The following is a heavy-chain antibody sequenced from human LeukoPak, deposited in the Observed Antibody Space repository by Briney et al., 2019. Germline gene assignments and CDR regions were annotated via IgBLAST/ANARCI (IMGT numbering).Heavy chain of an antibody. V-gene: IGHV3-11*01. Sequence: GGSLRLSCAASGFTFSDYYMSWIRQAPGEGLEWVSYISSSGSTIYYADSVKGRFTISRDNAKNSLYLQMNSLRAEDTAVYYCARMVETRAAIFTYWGQGTLVTVSS. CDR2: ISSSGSTI. J-gene: IGHJ4*02. CDR3: ARMVETRAAIFTY. D-gene: IGHD2-2*01. CDR1: GFTFSDYY.